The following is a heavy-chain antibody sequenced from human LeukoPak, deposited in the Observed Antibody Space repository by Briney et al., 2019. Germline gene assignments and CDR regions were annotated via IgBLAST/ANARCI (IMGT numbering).Heavy chain of an antibody. V-gene: IGHV5-51*01. CDR2: IYPGDSDM. D-gene: IGHD1-14*01. J-gene: IGHJ4*02. CDR1: GYSFTSYW. Sequence: GESLKISCKGSGYSFTSYWIGWVRQMPGKSLEWMGIIYPGDSDMRYSPSFQGQVTISADKSISTAYLQWSSLKASDTAMYYCARRNRIGSGSVYFDYWGQGTLVTVSS. CDR3: ARRNRIGSGSVYFDY.